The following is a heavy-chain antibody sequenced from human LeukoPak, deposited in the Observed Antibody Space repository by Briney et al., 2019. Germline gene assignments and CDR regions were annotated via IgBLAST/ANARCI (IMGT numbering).Heavy chain of an antibody. J-gene: IGHJ4*02. CDR1: GLTVSSSY. V-gene: IGHV3-11*01. CDR2: ISSSGNLI. D-gene: IGHD2-15*01. Sequence: GGSLRLSCAASGLTVSSSYMSWVRQAPGKGLEWVSYISSSGNLIHYADSVKGRFTFSRDNARNSLYLQMNSLRAEDTAIYYCARDCCSGGGPLDIWGQGTLVTVSS. CDR3: ARDCCSGGGPLDI.